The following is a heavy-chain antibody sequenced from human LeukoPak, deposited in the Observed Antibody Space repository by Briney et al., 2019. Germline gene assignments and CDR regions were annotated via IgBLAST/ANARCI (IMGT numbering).Heavy chain of an antibody. CDR2: ISSSSSYI. J-gene: IGHJ3*02. CDR1: GFTFSSYS. CDR3: ARASTTVVTLDTFAI. D-gene: IGHD4-23*01. V-gene: IGHV3-21*01. Sequence: GGSLRLSCAASGFTFSSYSMNWVRQAPGKGLEWVSSISSSSSYIYYADSVKSRFTISRDNAKNSLYLQMSSLRAEDTALYYCARASTTVVTLDTFAIWGQGTMVTVSS.